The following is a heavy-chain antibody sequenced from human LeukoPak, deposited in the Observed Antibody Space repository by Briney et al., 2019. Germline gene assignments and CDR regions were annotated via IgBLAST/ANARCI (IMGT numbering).Heavy chain of an antibody. D-gene: IGHD4-23*01. CDR1: GGSISSYY. CDR3: ARDYLYGGNPT. Sequence: SETLSLTCTVSGGSISSYYWSWIRQPPGKGLEWIGYIYYSGSTNYNPSLKSRVTLSVDTSKNQFSLKLSSVTAADTAVYYCARDYLYGGNPTWGQGTLVTVSS. CDR2: IYYSGST. J-gene: IGHJ5*02. V-gene: IGHV4-59*01.